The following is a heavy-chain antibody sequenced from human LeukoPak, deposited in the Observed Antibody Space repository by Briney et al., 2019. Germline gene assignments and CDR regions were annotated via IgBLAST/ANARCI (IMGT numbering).Heavy chain of an antibody. CDR3: SRESGAFSPFGY. CDR1: GGSITSTNW. Sequence: SETLSLTCGVSGGSITSTNWWSWVRQPPGQGLEWIGEVSLSGLTNYNPSLSSRIIMALDTSRNHLSLHLTSVTAADTAVYYCSRESGAFSPFGYWGQGYLVTVLS. CDR2: VSLSGLT. D-gene: IGHD1-26*01. V-gene: IGHV4-4*02. J-gene: IGHJ4*02.